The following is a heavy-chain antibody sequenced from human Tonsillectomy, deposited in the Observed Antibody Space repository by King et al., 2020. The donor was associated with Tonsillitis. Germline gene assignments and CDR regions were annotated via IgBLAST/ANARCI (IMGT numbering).Heavy chain of an antibody. J-gene: IGHJ4*02. CDR1: GFTFSSYA. CDR3: AKGGSSSTSCYYDCDY. V-gene: IGHV3-23*04. Sequence: VQLVESGGGLVQPGGSLRLSCAASGFTFSSYAMSWVRPAPGRGLEWVSAISGSGGSTYYADHVMGRVTISRANSKNTLYLQMNSLRAEDTAGYYCAKGGSSSTSCYYDCDYWGQGTLVTVSS. D-gene: IGHD2-2*01. CDR2: ISGSGGST.